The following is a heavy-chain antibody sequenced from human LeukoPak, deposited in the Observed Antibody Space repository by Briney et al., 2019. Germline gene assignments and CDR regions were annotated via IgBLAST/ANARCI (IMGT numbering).Heavy chain of an antibody. D-gene: IGHD3-22*01. CDR1: GFTFSIYA. V-gene: IGHV3-23*01. J-gene: IGHJ4*02. CDR2: ITSRGGST. CDR3: ARDRPNYYGSDGHYYRRDGDY. Sequence: GGSLRLSCAASGFTFSIYAMSWVRQAPGKGLQWVSSITSRGGSTWYVDSVKGRFTITGDNSENTLYLQMHSLRAEDTAVYYCARDRPNYYGSDGHYYRRDGDYWGRGTLVSVSS.